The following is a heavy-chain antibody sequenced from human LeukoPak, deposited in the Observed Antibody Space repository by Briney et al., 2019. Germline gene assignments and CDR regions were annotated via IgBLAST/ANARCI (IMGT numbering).Heavy chain of an antibody. D-gene: IGHD6-6*01. CDR3: ARELYSSSAGYYFDY. V-gene: IGHV4-59*01. J-gene: IGHJ4*02. Sequence: PSQTLSLTCTVSGGSISSYYWIWIRQPPGKGLEWIGYIYYSGSTNYNPSLKSRVTISVDTSKNQFSLKLSSVTAADTAVYYCARELYSSSAGYYFDYWGQGTLVTVSS. CDR1: GGSISSYY. CDR2: IYYSGST.